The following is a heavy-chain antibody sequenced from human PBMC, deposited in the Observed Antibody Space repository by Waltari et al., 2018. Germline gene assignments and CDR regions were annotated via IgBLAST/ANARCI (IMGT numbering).Heavy chain of an antibody. J-gene: IGHJ6*03. D-gene: IGHD2-8*01. CDR2: INPTSGDT. V-gene: IGHV1-2*02. CDR3: ARGVSKSFYYYYYYMDV. Sequence: QVQLVQSGAEVKQPGASVRVSCKASGYTFTADFLHWVRQAPGQGLEWLGWINPTSGDTKYAQKFQGRVTMTGDTSFSTAYMELSRLTSDDTAVYYCARGVSKSFYYYYYYMDVWGTGTTVTVS. CDR1: GYTFTADF.